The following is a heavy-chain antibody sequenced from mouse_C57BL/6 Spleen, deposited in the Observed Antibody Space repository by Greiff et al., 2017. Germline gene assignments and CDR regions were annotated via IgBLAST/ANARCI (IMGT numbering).Heavy chain of an antibody. CDR2: IDPEDGDT. CDR3: TTSGLLRSYAMDY. CDR1: GFTFTDYS. V-gene: IGHV14-1*01. D-gene: IGHD1-1*01. Sequence: VHVKQSGAELVRPGASVKLSCTASGFTFTDYSMHWVKQRPEQGLEWIGRIDPEDGDTEYAPKFQGKATMTADPSSNTAYLQLGSLTSEDTAVYYCTTSGLLRSYAMDYWGQGASVTVSS. J-gene: IGHJ4*01.